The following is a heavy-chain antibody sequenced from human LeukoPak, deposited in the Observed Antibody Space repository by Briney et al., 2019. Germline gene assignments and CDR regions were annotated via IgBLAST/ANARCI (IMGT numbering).Heavy chain of an antibody. CDR3: ATSTGYRSTWGAFDI. V-gene: IGHV1-2*02. J-gene: IGHJ3*02. D-gene: IGHD6-13*01. Sequence: ASVTVSCKASGDTFTGYYMHWVRQAPGQGLEWVGWMNPSGTVTNYAQKFQGRVTLARETSNSAYMELKSLISDDTAVYYCATSTGYRSTWGAFDIWGQGTIVIVSS. CDR1: GDTFTGYY. CDR2: MNPSGTVT.